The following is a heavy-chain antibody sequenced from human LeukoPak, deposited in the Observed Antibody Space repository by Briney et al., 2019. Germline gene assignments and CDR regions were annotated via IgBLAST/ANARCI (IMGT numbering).Heavy chain of an antibody. CDR3: AKDSRELPNRFDP. D-gene: IGHD5-24*01. J-gene: IGHJ5*02. CDR2: ISSSSSYI. CDR1: GFTFSTYN. Sequence: PGGSLRLSCAASGFTFSTYNMNWVRQAPGKGLEWVSSISSSSSYIYYADSVKGRFTISRDNSKNTLYLQMNSLGAEDTAMYYCAKDSRELPNRFDPWGQGTLVTVSS. V-gene: IGHV3-21*01.